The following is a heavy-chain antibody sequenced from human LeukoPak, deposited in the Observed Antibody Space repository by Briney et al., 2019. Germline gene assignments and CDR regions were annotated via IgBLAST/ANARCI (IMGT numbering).Heavy chain of an antibody. V-gene: IGHV1-2*02. J-gene: IGHJ4*02. D-gene: IGHD6-13*01. CDR1: GYTFTDYY. CDR2: INPNSGGT. Sequence: GASVKVSCKASGYTFTDYYMHWVRQAPGQGLEWMGWINPNSGGTNYAQKFQGRVTMTRDTSVSTAYMELSRLRSDDTAVYYCARVTAVAAFDYWGQGTLVTVSS. CDR3: ARVTAVAAFDY.